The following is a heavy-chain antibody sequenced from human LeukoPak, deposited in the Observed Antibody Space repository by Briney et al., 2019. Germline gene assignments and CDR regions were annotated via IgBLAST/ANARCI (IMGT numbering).Heavy chain of an antibody. V-gene: IGHV3-7*01. J-gene: IGHJ4*02. CDR2: IKQDGSEK. Sequence: TGGSLRLSCAASGFTFSSYWMSWVRQAPGKGLEWVANIKQDGSEKYYVDSVKGRFTISRDNAKNSLYLQMNSLRAEDTAVYYCVGLPGVGAYYFDYWGQGTRVTVSS. CDR3: VGLPGVGAYYFDY. D-gene: IGHD1-26*01. CDR1: GFTFSSYW.